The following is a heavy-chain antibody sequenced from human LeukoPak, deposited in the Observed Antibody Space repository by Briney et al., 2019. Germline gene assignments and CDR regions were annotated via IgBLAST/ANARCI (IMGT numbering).Heavy chain of an antibody. D-gene: IGHD1/OR15-1a*01. CDR3: ARDRHWTNDWVFDY. CDR2: IYYNGHT. V-gene: IGHV4-59*01. Sequence: LETLSLTCTVSGGSIATYYWSWIRQPPGKGLEWIGYIYYNGHTDYNPSLKSRVTISVHTSKNQFSLKLSSVTAADTAVYYCARDRHWTNDWVFDYWGQGTLVTVSS. CDR1: GGSIATYY. J-gene: IGHJ4*02.